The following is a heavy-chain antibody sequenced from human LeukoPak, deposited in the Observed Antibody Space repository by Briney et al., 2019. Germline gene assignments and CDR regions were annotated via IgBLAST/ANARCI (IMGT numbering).Heavy chain of an antibody. CDR1: GGSFITYS. CDR3: ARHHASPLRYFDWLNLSPWFDP. J-gene: IGHJ5*02. CDR2: IHHTGST. Sequence: SETLSLTCAVYGGSFITYSWGWTRQPPGKGLEWIGEIHHTGSTHYNPSLKSRGTVSVDTSKKQFSLKLSSVTAADTAVYYCARHHASPLRYFDWLNLSPWFDPWGQGTLVTVSS. V-gene: IGHV4-34*01. D-gene: IGHD3-9*01.